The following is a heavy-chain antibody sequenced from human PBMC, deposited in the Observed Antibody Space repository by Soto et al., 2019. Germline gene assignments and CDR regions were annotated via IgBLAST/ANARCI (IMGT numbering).Heavy chain of an antibody. CDR2: ISYDGSNK. V-gene: IGHV3-30-3*01. D-gene: IGHD2-2*01. J-gene: IGHJ3*02. CDR1: GFTFSSYA. CDR3: ATSRYDAFDI. Sequence: QVQLVESGGGVVQPGRSLRLSCAASGFTFSSYAMHWVRQAPGKGLEWVAVISYDGSNKYYADSVKGRFTISRDNSKNTLYLQMNSLRAEDTAVYYCATSRYDAFDIWGQGTMVTVSS.